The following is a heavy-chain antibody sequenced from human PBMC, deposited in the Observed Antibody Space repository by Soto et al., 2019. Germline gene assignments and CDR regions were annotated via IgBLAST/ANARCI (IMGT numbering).Heavy chain of an antibody. CDR2: ILYDGSKK. V-gene: IGHV3-30*18. D-gene: IGHD6-19*01. J-gene: IGHJ6*02. CDR1: GFTFSSYG. Sequence: QVQLVESGGGVVQPGRSLRLSCAASGFTFSSYGMHWVSQAPGKGLEWVAVILYDGSKKYYADSVKGRFTISRDNSKNTLYLQMSSLRAGDTALYYCVKDGSSGWPYFDDMDVWGQGTTVTVSS. CDR3: VKDGSSGWPYFDDMDV.